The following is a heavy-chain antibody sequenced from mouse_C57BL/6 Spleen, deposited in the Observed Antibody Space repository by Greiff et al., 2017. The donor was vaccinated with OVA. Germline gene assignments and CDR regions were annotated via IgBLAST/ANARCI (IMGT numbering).Heavy chain of an antibody. J-gene: IGHJ2*01. D-gene: IGHD2-4*01. Sequence: VKLKESGPELVKPGASVKLSCKASGYTFTSYDINWVKQRPGQGLEWIGWIYPRDGSTKYNEKFKGKATLTVDTSSSTAYMELHSLTSEDSAVYVCARSTYEYDVNYFDYWGQGTTLTVSS. CDR3: ARSTYEYDVNYFDY. CDR2: IYPRDGST. CDR1: GYTFTSYD. V-gene: IGHV1-85*01.